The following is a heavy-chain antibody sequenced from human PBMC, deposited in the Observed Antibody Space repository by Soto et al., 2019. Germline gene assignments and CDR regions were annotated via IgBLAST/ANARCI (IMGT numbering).Heavy chain of an antibody. CDR3: AKDGLVGGNAFDS. V-gene: IGHV3-23*01. CDR1: GFTFSSYA. CDR2: ISGSGGRT. Sequence: EVQLLESGGGLVQPGGSLRLSCAASGFTFSSYAMSWVRQAPGKGLEWVSAISGSGGRTYYADSVQGRFTISRDNSKNSLYLQMNSLRAEDTAVHYCAKDGLVGGNAFDSWGQGSLVTVSS. D-gene: IGHD1-26*01. J-gene: IGHJ4*02.